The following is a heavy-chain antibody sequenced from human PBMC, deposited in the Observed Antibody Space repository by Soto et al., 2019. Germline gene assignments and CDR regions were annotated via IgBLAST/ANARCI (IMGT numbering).Heavy chain of an antibody. CDR1: GYTFTSYY. CDR3: ARSLRGYSGYGRGLGMDV. D-gene: IGHD5-12*01. V-gene: IGHV1-46*01. Sequence: ASVKVSCKASGYTFTSYYMHWVRQAPGQGLEWMGIINPSGGSTSYAQKFQGRVTMTRDTSTSTVYMELSSLRSEDTAVYYCARSLRGYSGYGRGLGMDVWGQGXTVTVYS. J-gene: IGHJ6*02. CDR2: INPSGGST.